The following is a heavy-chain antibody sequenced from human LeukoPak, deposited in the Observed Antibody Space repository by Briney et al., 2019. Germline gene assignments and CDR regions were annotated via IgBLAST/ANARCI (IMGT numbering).Heavy chain of an antibody. CDR3: ARDRIATRWFGDPKWDYYYGMDV. Sequence: GGSLRLSCAASGFTFSDYYMSWIRQAPGKGLEWVSYISSSGSTIYYADSVKGRFTISRDNAKNSLYLQMNSLRAEDTAVYYCARDRIATRWFGDPKWDYYYGMDVWGQGTTVTVSS. D-gene: IGHD3-10*01. V-gene: IGHV3-11*04. J-gene: IGHJ6*02. CDR1: GFTFSDYY. CDR2: ISSSGSTI.